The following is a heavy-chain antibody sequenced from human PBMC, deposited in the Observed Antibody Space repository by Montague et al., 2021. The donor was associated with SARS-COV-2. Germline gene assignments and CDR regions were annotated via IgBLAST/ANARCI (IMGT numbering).Heavy chain of an antibody. Sequence: TLSLTCSVSSGSISTGHHWSWIRQHPMKGLEWIGYIYYSGSTXXNPXXXGRVTISIDSAKNQFSLALASMTAADTAVYYCARDHGQWFGELWGHGLDVWGQGTTVIVSS. V-gene: IGHV4-31*03. CDR2: IYYSGST. CDR1: SGSISTGHH. D-gene: IGHD3-10*01. J-gene: IGHJ6*02. CDR3: ARDHGQWFGELWGHGLDV.